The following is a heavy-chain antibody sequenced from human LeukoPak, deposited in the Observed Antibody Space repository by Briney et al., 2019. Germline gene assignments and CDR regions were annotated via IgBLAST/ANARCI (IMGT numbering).Heavy chain of an antibody. Sequence: PGGSLRLPCAASGFTFSSYGMHWVRQAPGKGLEWVAVISYDGSNKYYADSVKGRFTISRDNSKNTLYLQMNSLRAEDTAVYYCASVPAAIRGIPFDYWGQGTLVTVSS. V-gene: IGHV3-30*03. CDR3: ASVPAAIRGIPFDY. J-gene: IGHJ4*02. CDR2: ISYDGSNK. CDR1: GFTFSSYG. D-gene: IGHD2-2*02.